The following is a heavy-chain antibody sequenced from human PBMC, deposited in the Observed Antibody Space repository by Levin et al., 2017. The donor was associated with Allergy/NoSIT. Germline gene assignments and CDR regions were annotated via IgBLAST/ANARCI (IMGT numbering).Heavy chain of an antibody. CDR1: GDSISDYY. D-gene: IGHD2-21*01. CDR2: IYYSGAT. CDR3: ARGEVWSPRRFDP. Sequence: SETLSLTCTVSGDSISDYYWSWIRQPPRKGLEWIGYIYYSGATNYNPSLKSRVTISVDTSKNQFSLHLRSVTAADTAVYYCARGEVWSPRRFDPWGQGTLVTVSS. J-gene: IGHJ5*02. V-gene: IGHV4-59*01.